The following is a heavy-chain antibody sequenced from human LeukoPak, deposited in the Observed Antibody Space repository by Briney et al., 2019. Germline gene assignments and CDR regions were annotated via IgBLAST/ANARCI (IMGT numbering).Heavy chain of an antibody. Sequence: SETLSLTCTVSGGSISSYYWSWIRQPPGKGLEWIGYIYYSGSTNYNPFLKSRVTISVDTSKNQFSLKLSSVTAADTAVYYCARERRDGYNTLDYWGQGTLVTVSS. J-gene: IGHJ4*02. CDR3: ARERRDGYNTLDY. CDR2: IYYSGST. CDR1: GGSISSYY. V-gene: IGHV4-59*01. D-gene: IGHD5-24*01.